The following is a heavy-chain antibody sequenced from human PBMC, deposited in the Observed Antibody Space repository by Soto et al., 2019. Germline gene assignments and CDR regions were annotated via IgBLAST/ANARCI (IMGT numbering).Heavy chain of an antibody. CDR3: TTGSVEGV. Sequence: EVQLVESGGDLVKPGGSLRLSCAASGFSFSNAGMNWFRQAPGKGLEWVGRIKRKIDGEATDYAGPVKGRFTVFRDDSKSALYLQMNSLKGDDTAVYYCTTGSVEGVWGQGTTVTVS. V-gene: IGHV3-15*07. D-gene: IGHD2-15*01. CDR1: GFSFSNAG. J-gene: IGHJ6*02. CDR2: IKRKIDGEAT.